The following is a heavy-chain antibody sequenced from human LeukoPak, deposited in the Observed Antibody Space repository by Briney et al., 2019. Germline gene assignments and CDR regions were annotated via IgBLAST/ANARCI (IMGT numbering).Heavy chain of an antibody. D-gene: IGHD5-12*01. CDR3: ARLRGSYMDS. Sequence: PGGSLRLSCAASGFTFSSYGMHWVRQAPGKGLEWVAVISYDGSNKYYADSVMGRFTISRDNSRNTLYLQMNSLRAEDTAVYYCARLRGSYMDSWGQGTLVTVSS. J-gene: IGHJ4*02. CDR2: ISYDGSNK. CDR1: GFTFSSYG. V-gene: IGHV3-30*03.